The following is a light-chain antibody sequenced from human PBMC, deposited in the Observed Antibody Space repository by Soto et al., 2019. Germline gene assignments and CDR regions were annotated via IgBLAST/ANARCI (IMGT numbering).Light chain of an antibody. J-gene: IGLJ3*02. Sequence: QSALTQPASVSGSPGQSITISCTGTSSDVGGYNYVSWYQQQPGKAPKLIIYEVSNRPSGISNRFSGSKSDNTASLSISGLPDEDEADYYCTSYTSRRGWVFGGGTQLTVL. CDR1: SSDVGGYNY. V-gene: IGLV2-14*01. CDR3: TSYTSRRGWV. CDR2: EVS.